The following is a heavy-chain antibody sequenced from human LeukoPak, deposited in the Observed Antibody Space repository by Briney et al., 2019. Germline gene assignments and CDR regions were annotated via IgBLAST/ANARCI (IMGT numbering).Heavy chain of an antibody. D-gene: IGHD5-18*01. V-gene: IGHV3-48*04. CDR2: ISSSSEAI. Sequence: GGSLRLSCAGSGFTFSSYSMNWVRQAPGKGLEWVSYISSSSEAIYYADSVKGRFTISRDNAKNSLYLQMNSLRAEDTAVYYCARSIQLRSAFDIWGQGTMVTVSS. CDR1: GFTFSSYS. CDR3: ARSIQLRSAFDI. J-gene: IGHJ3*02.